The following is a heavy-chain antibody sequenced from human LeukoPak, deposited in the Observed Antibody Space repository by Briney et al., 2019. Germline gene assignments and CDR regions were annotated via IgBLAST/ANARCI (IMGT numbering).Heavy chain of an antibody. V-gene: IGHV1-8*02. D-gene: IGHD2-2*01. CDR1: GYTFTGYY. Sequence: ASVKVSCKGSGYTFTGYYLHRVRQATGQGLEWMGWMNPNSGNTGYAQKFQGRVTMTRNTSISTAYMELSSLRSEDTAVYYCASNQLLSMGWSNWFDPWGQGTLVTVSS. CDR3: ASNQLLSMGWSNWFDP. J-gene: IGHJ5*02. CDR2: MNPNSGNT.